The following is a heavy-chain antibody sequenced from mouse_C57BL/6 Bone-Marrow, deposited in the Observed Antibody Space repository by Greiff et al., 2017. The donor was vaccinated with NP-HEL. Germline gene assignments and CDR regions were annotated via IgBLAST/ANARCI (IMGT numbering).Heavy chain of an antibody. CDR3: ARTHYYGSSPDY. J-gene: IGHJ2*01. Sequence: QVQLQQPGAELVKPGASVKLSCKASGYTFTSYWMQWVKQRPGQGLEWIGEIDPSDSYTNYNQKFKGKATLTVDTSSSTAYMQLSSLTSEDSAVYYYARTHYYGSSPDYWGQGTTLTVSS. CDR2: IDPSDSYT. CDR1: GYTFTSYW. D-gene: IGHD1-1*01. V-gene: IGHV1-50*01.